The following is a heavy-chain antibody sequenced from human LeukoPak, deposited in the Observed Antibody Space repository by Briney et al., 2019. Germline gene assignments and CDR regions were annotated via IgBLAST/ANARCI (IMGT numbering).Heavy chain of an antibody. Sequence: SVKVSCKASGYTFTSYYMHWGRQAPGQGLEWMGVINPSGGSTSYAQKFQGRVTMTRDTSTSTVYMELSSLSSEDTAVYYCARDSYDFWSCYYGLGYWGQGTLVTVSS. V-gene: IGHV1-46*01. D-gene: IGHD3-3*01. CDR3: ARDSYDFWSCYYGLGY. J-gene: IGHJ4*02. CDR2: INPSGGST. CDR1: GYTFTSYY.